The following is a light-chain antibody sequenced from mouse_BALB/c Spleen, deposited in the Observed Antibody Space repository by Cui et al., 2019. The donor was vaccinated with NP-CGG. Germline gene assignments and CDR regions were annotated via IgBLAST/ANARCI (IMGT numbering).Light chain of an antibody. CDR1: TGAVTTSNY. J-gene: IGLJ1*01. Sequence: AVFSQGSSLTTSPGETVTLTCRSSTGAVTTSNYANWVQEEPDHLFTGLIGGTNNRAPGVPARFSGSLIGDKAALTITGAQTEDEAIYFCAPWYSNHWVFGGGTKLTVL. V-gene: IGLV1*01. CDR2: GTN. CDR3: APWYSNHWV.